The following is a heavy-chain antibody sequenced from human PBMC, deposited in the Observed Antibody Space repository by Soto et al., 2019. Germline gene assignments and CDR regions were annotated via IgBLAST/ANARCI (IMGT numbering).Heavy chain of an antibody. J-gene: IGHJ4*02. D-gene: IGHD6-19*01. CDR1: GYTLTSYG. CDR2: INVGNEKT. CDR3: AKSKGGWTLDF. V-gene: IGHV1-3*01. Sequence: ASVKVSCKASGYTLTSYGISWVRQAPGQGLEWMGWINVGNEKTEYSWRLQGRVTITKDTSASTADMELSGLTSEDTAVYYCAKSKGGWTLDFWGPGTLVTVSS.